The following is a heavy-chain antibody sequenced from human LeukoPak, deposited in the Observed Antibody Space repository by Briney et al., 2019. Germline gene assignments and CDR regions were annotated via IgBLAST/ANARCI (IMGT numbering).Heavy chain of an antibody. CDR1: GYTFTSYD. Sequence: ASVKVSCKASGYTFTSYDINWVRQATGQGLEWVGWMNPNSGNTGYAQKFQGRVTMTRNTSISTAYMELSSLRSEDTAVYYCAGVSGHQLLSYYYYYGMDVWGQGTTVTVSS. CDR2: MNPNSGNT. V-gene: IGHV1-8*01. D-gene: IGHD2-2*01. CDR3: AGVSGHQLLSYYYYYGMDV. J-gene: IGHJ6*02.